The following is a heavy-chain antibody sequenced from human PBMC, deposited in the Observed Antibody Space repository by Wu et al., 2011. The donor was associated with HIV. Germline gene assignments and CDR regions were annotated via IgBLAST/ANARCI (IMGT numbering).Heavy chain of an antibody. CDR1: GGTFKTYA. J-gene: IGHJ3*02. D-gene: IGHD3-10*01. CDR3: ARGSPSMVRGRSAFDI. V-gene: IGHV1-69*05. Sequence: QVQLVQSGAEVKKPGSSVKVSCQASGGTFKTYAISWVRQAPGQGLEWMGGIIPLLGTPNYAQKFQGRVTIITDESTGTAYMELNSLRFEDTAMYYCARGSPSMVRGRSAFDIWGQGTMVTVSS. CDR2: IIPLLGTP.